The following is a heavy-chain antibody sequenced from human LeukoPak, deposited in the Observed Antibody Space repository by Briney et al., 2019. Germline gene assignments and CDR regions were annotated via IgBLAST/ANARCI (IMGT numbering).Heavy chain of an antibody. CDR1: GFTFSSYS. V-gene: IGHV3-21*01. J-gene: IGHJ4*02. CDR2: ISSSSSHI. D-gene: IGHD3-10*01. CDR3: ARDGYYYDSGSYYREGYYFDY. Sequence: GGSLRPSCAASGFTFSSYSMNSVRQAPGKGLEWVSSISSSSSHIYYADSVKGRFTISRDNAKNSLYLQMNSLRAEDTAVYYCARDGYYYDSGSYYREGYYFDYWGQGTLVTVSS.